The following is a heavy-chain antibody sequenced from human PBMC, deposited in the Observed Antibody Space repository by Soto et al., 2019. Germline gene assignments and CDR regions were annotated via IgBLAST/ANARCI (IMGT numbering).Heavy chain of an antibody. D-gene: IGHD3-9*01. J-gene: IGHJ6*02. CDR1: GFTFSSYT. CDR3: ARDRVRYFDWLLPTSYYYYGMDV. Sequence: GGSLRLSCAASGFTFSSYTMAWVRQAPGKGLEWVSSISGSGGSPNYADSVQGRFTISRDNYKNTVSLQMNSLRAEDTAVYYCARDRVRYFDWLLPTSYYYYGMDVWGQGTTVPVSS. V-gene: IGHV3-23*01. CDR2: ISGSGGSP.